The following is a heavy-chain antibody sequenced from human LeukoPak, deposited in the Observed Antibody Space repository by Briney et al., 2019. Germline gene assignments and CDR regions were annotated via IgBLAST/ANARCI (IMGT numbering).Heavy chain of an antibody. D-gene: IGHD3-10*01. CDR1: GASISSSGYY. J-gene: IGHJ4*01. CDR3: GGSGY. V-gene: IGHV4-31*03. Sequence: SETLSLTCTVSGASISSSGYYWTWIRQQPGKGLEWIGSMYYSGRTYYSPSLRSRPSISLDTSKNQFSLNLISVTAADTAVYYCGGSGYWGHGTLVTVSS. CDR2: MYYSGRT.